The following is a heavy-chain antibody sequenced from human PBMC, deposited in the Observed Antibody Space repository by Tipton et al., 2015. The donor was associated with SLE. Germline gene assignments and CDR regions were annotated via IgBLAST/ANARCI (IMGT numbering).Heavy chain of an antibody. CDR3: AGPPGVTTAG. J-gene: IGHJ4*02. CDR2: INHSGST. CDR1: GGSFSGYY. V-gene: IGHV4-34*01. Sequence: TLSLTCAAYGGSFSGYYWSWIRQPPGKGLEWIGEINHSGSTNYNPSLKSRVTISVDTSKNQFSLKLSSVTAADTAVYYCAGPPGVTTAGWGQGTLVTVSS. D-gene: IGHD4-17*01.